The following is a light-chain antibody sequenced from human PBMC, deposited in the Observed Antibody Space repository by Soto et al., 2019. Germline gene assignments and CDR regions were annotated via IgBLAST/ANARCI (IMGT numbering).Light chain of an antibody. CDR2: EVT. V-gene: IGLV2-14*01. CDR3: SSYTNIKTRACV. CDR1: SGDIGSYNR. J-gene: IGLJ1*01. Sequence: QSALTQPASVSGSPGQSITISCTGTSGDIGSYNRVSWYQQHPGKAPKLIIYEVTDRPSGVSNRFSGSKSGNTAPLTISGLQAEDQAEYYCSSYTNIKTRACVFGTGTKVTVL.